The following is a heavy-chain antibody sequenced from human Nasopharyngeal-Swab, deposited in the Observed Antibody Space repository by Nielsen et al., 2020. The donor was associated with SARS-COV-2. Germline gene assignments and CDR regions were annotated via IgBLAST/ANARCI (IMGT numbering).Heavy chain of an antibody. CDR2: ISGSGGST. D-gene: IGHD4-17*01. J-gene: IGHJ5*02. Sequence: GESLKISCAASGFTFSSYAMSWVRQAPGKGLEWVSAISGSGGSTYYADSVKGRFTISRDNSKNTLYLQMNSLRAEDTAVYYCVKDPDGDYGGNWFDPWGQGTLVTVSS. CDR1: GFTFSSYA. V-gene: IGHV3-23*01. CDR3: VKDPDGDYGGNWFDP.